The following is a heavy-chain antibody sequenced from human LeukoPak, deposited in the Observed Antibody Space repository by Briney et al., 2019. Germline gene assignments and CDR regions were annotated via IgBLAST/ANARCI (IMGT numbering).Heavy chain of an antibody. D-gene: IGHD3-10*01. CDR1: GFTFSSYA. V-gene: IGHV3-23*01. CDR3: AKRPSYGSGSYYFDY. J-gene: IGHJ4*02. Sequence: PGGSLRLSCAASGFTFSSYAMSWVRQAPGKGLEWVSAISGSGGSTYYADSVKGRFTISRDNSKNTLHLQMNSLRAEDTAVYYCAKRPSYGSGSYYFDYWGQGTLVTVSS. CDR2: ISGSGGST.